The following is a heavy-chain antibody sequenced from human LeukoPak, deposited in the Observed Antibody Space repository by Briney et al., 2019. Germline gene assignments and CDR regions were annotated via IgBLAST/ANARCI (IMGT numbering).Heavy chain of an antibody. CDR2: ISASGGST. CDR1: GFTFSSYA. J-gene: IGHJ4*02. V-gene: IGHV3-23*01. D-gene: IGHD4-4*01. Sequence: GGSLRLSCAASGFTFSSYAMSWVRQAPGEGLEWVAAISASGGSTYYANSVKGRFTISRDNSKNTLYLQMNSLRAEDTAVYYCANGYSNYFDYWGQGTLVIVSS. CDR3: ANGYSNYFDY.